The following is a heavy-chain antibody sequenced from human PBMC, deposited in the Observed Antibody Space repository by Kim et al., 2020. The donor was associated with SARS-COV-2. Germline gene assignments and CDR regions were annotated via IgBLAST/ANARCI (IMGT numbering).Heavy chain of an antibody. Sequence: SETLSLTCTVSGDSIRRGPFFWGWIRQPPGKGLEWIANLNYGGSTYYNPSLRSRVTISVDTSRNQFSLTLRSVTAPDTAVYYCAKEVSGTRPHTIDSWG. V-gene: IGHV4-39*07. D-gene: IGHD1-26*01. CDR3: AKEVSGTRPHTIDS. CDR2: LNYGGST. J-gene: IGHJ5*01. CDR1: GDSIRRGPFF.